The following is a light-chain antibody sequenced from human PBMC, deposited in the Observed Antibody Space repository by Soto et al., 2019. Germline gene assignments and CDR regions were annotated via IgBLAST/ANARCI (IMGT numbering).Light chain of an antibody. Sequence: QSVLTKPPSMSAAPGQTITISCSGSSSNIGASYVFWYQQFPGTAPKLLIYATNKRPSGIPDRFSGSKSGTSATLGITRLHTEDEVQYYCGAWGAPLRVVLFGGGTKLPVL. CDR3: GAWGAPLRVVL. V-gene: IGLV1-51*01. CDR2: ATN. J-gene: IGLJ3*02. CDR1: SSNIGASY.